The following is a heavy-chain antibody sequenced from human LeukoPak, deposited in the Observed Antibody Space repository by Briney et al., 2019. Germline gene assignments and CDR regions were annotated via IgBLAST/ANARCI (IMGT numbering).Heavy chain of an antibody. CDR3: ARYGGPGDY. CDR2: IYHSGST. Sequence: SETLSLTCAVSGYSISSGYYWGWIRQPPGKGLEWIGSIYHSGSTYYNPSLKSRVTISVDTSKNQFSLKLSSVTAADTAVYYCARYGGPGDYWGQGTLVTVSS. V-gene: IGHV4-38-2*01. CDR1: GYSISSGYY. J-gene: IGHJ4*02. D-gene: IGHD4-23*01.